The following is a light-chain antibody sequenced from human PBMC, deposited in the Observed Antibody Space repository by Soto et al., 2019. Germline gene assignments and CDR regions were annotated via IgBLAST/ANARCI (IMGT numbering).Light chain of an antibody. V-gene: IGKV1-5*03. Sequence: DIQMTQSPSTLSGSVGDRVTITCRASQTISSWLAWYQQRPGKAPKLLIYKASTLKSGVPSGFSGSGSGTEFTLTISSLQPDDFATYYCQQYNPYSRTFGQGTKVDIK. CDR2: KAS. J-gene: IGKJ1*01. CDR1: QTISSW. CDR3: QQYNPYSRT.